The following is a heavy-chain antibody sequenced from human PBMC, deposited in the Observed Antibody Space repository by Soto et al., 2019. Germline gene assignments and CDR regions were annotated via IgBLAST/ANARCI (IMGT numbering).Heavy chain of an antibody. CDR1: GYTFTGYY. J-gene: IGHJ5*02. D-gene: IGHD6-13*01. Sequence: ASVKVSCKASGYTFTGYYMHWVRQAPGQGLEWMGWIKPNSGGTNYAQKFQGWVTMTRDTSISTAYMELSRLRSDDTAVYYCAREGRSSSWSGRNWFDPWGQGTLVTVSS. CDR2: IKPNSGGT. CDR3: AREGRSSSWSGRNWFDP. V-gene: IGHV1-2*04.